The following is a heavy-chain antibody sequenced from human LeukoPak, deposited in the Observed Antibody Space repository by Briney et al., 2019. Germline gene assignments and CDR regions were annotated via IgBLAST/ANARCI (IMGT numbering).Heavy chain of an antibody. J-gene: IGHJ4*02. D-gene: IGHD1-26*01. Sequence: GGSLRLSCAASGFTFSSYSMNWVRQAPGKGLEYVSAISSNGGSTYYANSVKGRFTISRDNSKNTLYLQMGSLRAEDTAVYYCARDAGIVGAIYYFDYWGQGTLVTVSS. V-gene: IGHV3-64*01. CDR3: ARDAGIVGAIYYFDY. CDR2: ISSNGGST. CDR1: GFTFSSYS.